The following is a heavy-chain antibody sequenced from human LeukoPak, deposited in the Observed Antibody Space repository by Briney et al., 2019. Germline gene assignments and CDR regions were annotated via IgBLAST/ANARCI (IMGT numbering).Heavy chain of an antibody. J-gene: IGHJ6*02. CDR3: ARDYEDKVWFGHMDA. V-gene: IGHV3-48*02. Sequence: GGSLRLSCAASRFSFSLYNMNWVRQAPGKGLEWVSYISSTGSRIYYADSVKGRFTISRDNAKNLLYLQMSSLRDEDTAVYYCARDYEDKVWFGHMDAWGQGTTVTVSS. CDR1: RFSFSLYN. CDR2: ISSTGSRI. D-gene: IGHD3-10*01.